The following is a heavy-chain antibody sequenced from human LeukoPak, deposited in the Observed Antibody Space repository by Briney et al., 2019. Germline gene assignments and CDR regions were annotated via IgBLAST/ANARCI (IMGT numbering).Heavy chain of an antibody. D-gene: IGHD3-10*01. CDR3: AKDMVAPLWFGDRACFDI. V-gene: IGHV3-23*01. J-gene: IGHJ3*02. Sequence: GGSLRLSCAASGFTFSSYPMSWLRQAPGKGLEWVSAISGSGGSTYYADSVKGRFTISRDNSKNTLYLQMNSLRAEDTAVYYCAKDMVAPLWFGDRACFDIWGQGTMVTVSS. CDR1: GFTFSSYP. CDR2: ISGSGGST.